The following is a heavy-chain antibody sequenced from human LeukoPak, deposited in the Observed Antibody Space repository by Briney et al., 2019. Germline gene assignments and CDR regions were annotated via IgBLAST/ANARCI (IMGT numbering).Heavy chain of an antibody. Sequence: GASVKVSCKASGYTFTSYGISWVRQAPGQGLEWMGWISAYNGNTNYAQKLQGRVTMTTDTSTCTAYMELRSLRSDDTAVYYCARDSRWELPNDAFDIWGQGTMVTVSS. D-gene: IGHD1-26*01. CDR1: GYTFTSYG. J-gene: IGHJ3*02. CDR2: ISAYNGNT. V-gene: IGHV1-18*01. CDR3: ARDSRWELPNDAFDI.